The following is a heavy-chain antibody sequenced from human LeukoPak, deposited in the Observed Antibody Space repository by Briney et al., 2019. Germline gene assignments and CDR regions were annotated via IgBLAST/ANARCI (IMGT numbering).Heavy chain of an antibody. CDR2: ISSSGSTI. Sequence: GGSLRLSCAASGFTFSDYYMSWIRQAPGKGLEWVSCISSSGSTIYYADSVKGRFTISRDNAKNSLYLQMNSLRAEDTAVYYCARVKVLREIDRNWFDPWGQGTLVTVSS. V-gene: IGHV3-11*04. CDR1: GFTFSDYY. CDR3: ARVKVLREIDRNWFDP. J-gene: IGHJ5*02. D-gene: IGHD3-10*01.